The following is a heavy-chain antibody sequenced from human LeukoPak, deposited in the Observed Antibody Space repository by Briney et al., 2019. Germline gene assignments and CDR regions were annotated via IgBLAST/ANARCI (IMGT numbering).Heavy chain of an antibody. V-gene: IGHV3-23*01. J-gene: IGHJ4*02. Sequence: GGSPRLSCATSGFIFSSYAMSWVRQAPGKGLEWVSGISTSGGSTSYADSVKGRFTISRDNPRNTLYMQMNSLRAEDTALYYCAIMHPYYDGSGYWVQWGQGTLVTVSS. CDR3: AIMHPYYDGSGYWVQ. CDR1: GFIFSSYA. D-gene: IGHD3-22*01. CDR2: ISTSGGST.